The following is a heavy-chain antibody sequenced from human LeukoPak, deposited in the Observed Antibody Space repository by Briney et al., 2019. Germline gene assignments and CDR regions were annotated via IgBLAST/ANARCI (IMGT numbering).Heavy chain of an antibody. J-gene: IGHJ4*02. CDR1: GFTFSGSA. V-gene: IGHV3-73*01. CDR2: IRSKANSYAT. Sequence: GGSLRLSCAASGFTFSGSAMHWVRQASGKGLEWVGRIRSKANSYATAYAASVKGRFTISRDDSKNTAYLQMNSLKTEDTAVYYCAREEFSDYVPFFDYWGQGALVTVSS. CDR3: AREEFSDYVPFFDY. D-gene: IGHD5-12*01.